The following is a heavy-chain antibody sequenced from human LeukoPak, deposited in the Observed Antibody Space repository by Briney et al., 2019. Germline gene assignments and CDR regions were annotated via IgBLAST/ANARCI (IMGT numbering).Heavy chain of an antibody. CDR1: GFTFSSYV. CDR3: ARHLSGITGYTYGRGIDY. D-gene: IGHD5-18*01. CDR2: IKKDGSEK. V-gene: IGHV3-7*01. Sequence: GGSLRLSCAASGFTFSSYVMHWVRQAPGKGLEWVANIKKDGSEKYYVDSVKGRFTISRDNAKKSLYLQMNSLGAEDTAVYYCARHLSGITGYTYGRGIDYWGQGTLLTVSS. J-gene: IGHJ4*02.